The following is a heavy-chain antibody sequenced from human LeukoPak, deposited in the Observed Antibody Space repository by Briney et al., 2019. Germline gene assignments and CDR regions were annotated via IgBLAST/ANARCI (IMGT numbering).Heavy chain of an antibody. CDR2: IYPGDADT. D-gene: IGHD6-19*01. Sequence: GASLLISCKGSGYRFTSYWIGWVRPMPGKGREWMGIIYPGDADTRYSPSFQGQVTISADKSIITAYLQWSSLKASDTAMYYCASLAGYSSGWEDFDYWGQGTLVTVSS. J-gene: IGHJ4*02. CDR1: GYRFTSYW. CDR3: ASLAGYSSGWEDFDY. V-gene: IGHV5-51*01.